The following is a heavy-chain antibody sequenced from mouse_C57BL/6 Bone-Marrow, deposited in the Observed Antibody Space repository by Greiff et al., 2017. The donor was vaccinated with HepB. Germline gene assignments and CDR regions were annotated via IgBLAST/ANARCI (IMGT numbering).Heavy chain of an antibody. V-gene: IGHV1-4*01. CDR1: GYTFTSYT. D-gene: IGHD2-5*01. CDR2: INPSSGYT. J-gene: IGHJ3*01. CDR3: AMYSNYAY. Sequence: QVQLKESGAELARPGASVKMSCKASGYTFTSYTMHWVKQRPGQGLEWIGYINPSSGYTKYNQKFKDKATLTADKSSSTAYMQLSSLTSEDSAVYYCAMYSNYAYWGQGTLVTVSA.